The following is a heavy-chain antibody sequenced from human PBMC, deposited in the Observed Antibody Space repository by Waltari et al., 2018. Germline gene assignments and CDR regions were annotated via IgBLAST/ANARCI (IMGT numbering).Heavy chain of an antibody. D-gene: IGHD4-17*01. J-gene: IGHJ3*02. CDR1: GFSFGDSY. V-gene: IGHV3-11*04. Sequence: QVHLVESGGGLVKPGGSLRLSCAVSGFSFGDSYMSWIRQAPGKGLVLVSYSTASGRGIYYSDSVRGRFIISRDNVKNSLYLELNSLRVDDTAMYFCARVTTDYAFDIWGQGTLVTVSS. CDR2: STASGRGI. CDR3: ARVTTDYAFDI.